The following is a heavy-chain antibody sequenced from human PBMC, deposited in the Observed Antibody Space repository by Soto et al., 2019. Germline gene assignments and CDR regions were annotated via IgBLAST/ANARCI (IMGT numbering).Heavy chain of an antibody. J-gene: IGHJ4*02. CDR1: GFTFSSYA. CDR2: ISYDGSNK. D-gene: IGHD3-10*01. Sequence: PGGSLRLSCAASGFTFSSYAMHWVRQAPGKGLEWVAVISYDGSNKYYADSVKGRFTISRDNSKNTLYLQMNSLRAADTAVYYCARGDDYYGSGIPSDYWGQGTLVTVSS. CDR3: ARGDDYYGSGIPSDY. V-gene: IGHV3-30-3*01.